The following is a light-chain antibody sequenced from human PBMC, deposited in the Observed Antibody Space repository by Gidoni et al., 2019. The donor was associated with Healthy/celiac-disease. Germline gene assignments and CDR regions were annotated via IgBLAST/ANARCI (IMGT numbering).Light chain of an antibody. CDR2: GAS. J-gene: IGKJ4*01. Sequence: EIVMTQSPATLSVSPGERATLSCRASQSVSSNLAWYQQKPGQAPRLLIYGASTRATGIPARFSGSGSGTEFTLTISSLQSEDFAVYYCQQYNNWPPRSHTFGGGTKVEIK. CDR1: QSVSSN. CDR3: QQYNNWPPRSHT. V-gene: IGKV3-15*01.